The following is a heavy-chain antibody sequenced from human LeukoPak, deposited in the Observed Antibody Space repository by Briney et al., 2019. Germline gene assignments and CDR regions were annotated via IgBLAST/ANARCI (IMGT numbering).Heavy chain of an antibody. J-gene: IGHJ4*02. CDR2: ISWNSGSI. Sequence: GGSLRLSCAASGFTFDDYAMHWVRQAPGKGLEWVSGISWNSGSIGYADSVKGRFTISRDNSKNTLYLQMNSLRAEDTAVYYCAKDSTSSLVDYWGQGTLVTVSS. CDR1: GFTFDDYA. V-gene: IGHV3-9*01. D-gene: IGHD2-2*01. CDR3: AKDSTSSLVDY.